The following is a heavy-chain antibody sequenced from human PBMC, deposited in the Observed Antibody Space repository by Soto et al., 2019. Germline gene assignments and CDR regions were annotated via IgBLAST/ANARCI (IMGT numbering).Heavy chain of an antibody. V-gene: IGHV3-30*18. Sequence: PGGSLRLSCAASGFTFSSYGMHWVRQAPGKGLEWVAVISYDGSNKYYADSVKGRFTISRDNSKNTLYLQMNSLRAEDTAVYYCAKDRGITIFGVVRYYYGMDVWGQGTTVTISS. CDR3: AKDRGITIFGVVRYYYGMDV. D-gene: IGHD3-3*01. J-gene: IGHJ6*02. CDR2: ISYDGSNK. CDR1: GFTFSSYG.